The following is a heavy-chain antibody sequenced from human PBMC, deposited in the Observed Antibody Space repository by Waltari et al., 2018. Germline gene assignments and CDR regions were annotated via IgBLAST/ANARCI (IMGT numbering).Heavy chain of an antibody. Sequence: GAEVKKPGASVKVSCKASGYTFTSYDINWVRQATGQGLEWMGWMNPNSGNTGYAQKFQGRVTMTRNTSISTAYMELSSLRSEDTAVYYCAAHDFWSGYSAVDYWGQGTLVTVSS. D-gene: IGHD3-3*01. J-gene: IGHJ4*02. CDR3: AAHDFWSGYSAVDY. CDR2: MNPNSGNT. CDR1: GYTFTSYD. V-gene: IGHV1-8*01.